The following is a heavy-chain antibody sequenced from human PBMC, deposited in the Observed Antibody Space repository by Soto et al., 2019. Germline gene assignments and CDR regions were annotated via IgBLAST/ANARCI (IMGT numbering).Heavy chain of an antibody. Sequence: PSETLSLTCTVSGDSISISSHYWGWIRQPPGKGLEWIANIYYSGSTYYNPSLKSRVTISLDTSKNQVSLKLGSVTAADTAFYYCARMNIVGVLYYYMDAWGQGTTVTVSS. CDR2: IYYSGST. D-gene: IGHD3-3*02. CDR1: GDSISISSHY. CDR3: ARMNIVGVLYYYMDA. V-gene: IGHV4-39*01. J-gene: IGHJ6*03.